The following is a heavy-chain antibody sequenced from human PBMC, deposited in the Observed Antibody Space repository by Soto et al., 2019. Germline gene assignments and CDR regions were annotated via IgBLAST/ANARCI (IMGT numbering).Heavy chain of an antibody. CDR3: ARGWYSSSPNWFDP. V-gene: IGHV6-1*01. CDR2: TYYRSKWYN. D-gene: IGHD6-6*01. J-gene: IGHJ5*02. Sequence: SQTLSLTCAISGDSVSSNSAAWNWIRQSPSRGLEWLGRTYYRSKWYNDYAVSVKSRITINPDTSKNQFSLQLNSVAPEDTAVYYCARGWYSSSPNWFDPWGQGTLVTVSS. CDR1: GDSVSSNSAA.